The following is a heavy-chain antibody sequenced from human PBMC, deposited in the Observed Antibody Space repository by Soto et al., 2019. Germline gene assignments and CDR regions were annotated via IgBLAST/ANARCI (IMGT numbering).Heavy chain of an antibody. D-gene: IGHD6-19*01. V-gene: IGHV3-48*02. CDR2: ISSSSSTI. Sequence: QPGGSLRLSCAASGFTFSSYSMNWVRRAPGKGLEWVSYISSSSSTIYYADSVKGRFTISRDNAKNSLYLQMNSLRDEDTAVYYCARCRVAAGSGWYTGRGGAFDIWGQGTMVTVSS. CDR3: ARCRVAAGSGWYTGRGGAFDI. CDR1: GFTFSSYS. J-gene: IGHJ3*02.